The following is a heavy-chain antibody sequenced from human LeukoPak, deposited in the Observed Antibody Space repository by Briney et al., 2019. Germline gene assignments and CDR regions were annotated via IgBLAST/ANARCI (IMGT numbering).Heavy chain of an antibody. D-gene: IGHD5-18*01. CDR2: ISGSGGST. Sequence: PGGSLRLSCAASGFTFSSYAMSWVRQAPGKGLEWVSAISGSGGSTYYADSVKGRFTISRDNSKNTLYLQMNSLRAEDTAVYYCAKDSDLNVGYSYGYDYWGQGTLVTVSS. J-gene: IGHJ4*02. CDR1: GFTFSSYA. V-gene: IGHV3-23*01. CDR3: AKDSDLNVGYSYGYDY.